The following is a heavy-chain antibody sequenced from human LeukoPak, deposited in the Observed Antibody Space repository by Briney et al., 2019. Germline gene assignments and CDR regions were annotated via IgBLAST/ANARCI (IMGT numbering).Heavy chain of an antibody. D-gene: IGHD3-10*01. Sequence: GGSLRLSCAAYGFTFSSYAMSWVRQAPGKGLEWDSTISGSGGSTYYADSVKGRFTISRDNSKNSLYLQMNSLRAEDTAVYYCAKSASRGQGYYFDYWGQGTLVSVSS. V-gene: IGHV3-23*01. CDR3: AKSASRGQGYYFDY. CDR1: GFTFSSYA. CDR2: ISGSGGST. J-gene: IGHJ4*02.